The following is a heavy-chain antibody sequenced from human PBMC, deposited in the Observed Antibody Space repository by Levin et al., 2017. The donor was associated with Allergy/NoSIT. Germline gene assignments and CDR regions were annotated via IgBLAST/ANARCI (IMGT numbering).Heavy chain of an antibody. V-gene: IGHV3-23*01. CDR1: GFTFSSYA. D-gene: IGHD2-21*01. CDR3: AKATVTSGILIAGLDY. CDR2: ISGSGGRT. J-gene: IGHJ4*02. Sequence: GESLNISCVASGFTFSSYAMTWVRKAPGKGLEWVSSISGSGGRTYYTDSVKGRFTISRDNSKNTLYLQMNSLGAEDTAGYYCAKATVTSGILIAGLDYWGQGTLVTVSS.